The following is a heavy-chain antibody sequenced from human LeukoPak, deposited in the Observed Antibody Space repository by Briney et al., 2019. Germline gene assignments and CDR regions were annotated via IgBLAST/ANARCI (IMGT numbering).Heavy chain of an antibody. CDR2: ISYDGSNK. CDR1: GFTFSSYA. V-gene: IGHV3-30*04. J-gene: IGHJ6*03. Sequence: PGGSLRLSCAASGFTFSSYAMHWVRQAPGKGLEWVAVISYDGSNKYYADSVKGRFTISRDNSKNTLYLQMNSLRAEDTAVYYCASPYGSGRYYYYYMDVWGKGTTVTVSS. CDR3: ASPYGSGRYYYYYMDV. D-gene: IGHD3-10*01.